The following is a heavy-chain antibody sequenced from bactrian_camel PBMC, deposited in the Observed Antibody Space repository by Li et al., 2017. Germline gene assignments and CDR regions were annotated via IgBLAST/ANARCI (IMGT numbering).Heavy chain of an antibody. J-gene: IGHJ4*01. Sequence: HVQLVESGGGWVQPGGSLRLSCEASGYISSRYCMGWFRQVPGKEREGVAAIGLGGATRYAESVKGRFTISRDNAKNTVYLQLNSLKSEDTARYSCSNGADRGQGTQVTVS. CDR2: IGLGGAT. CDR1: GYISSRYC. V-gene: IGHV3S53*01.